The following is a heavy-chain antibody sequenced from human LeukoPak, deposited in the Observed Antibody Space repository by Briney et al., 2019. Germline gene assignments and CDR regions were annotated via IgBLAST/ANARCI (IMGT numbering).Heavy chain of an antibody. CDR2: ISSSSSTI. CDR1: GFTFSSYS. V-gene: IGHV3-48*01. Sequence: QTGGSLRLSGAASGFTFSSYSMNWVRQAPGKGLEWVSYISSSSSTIYYADSVKGRFTISRDNAKNSLYLQMNSLRAEDTAVYYCARVLGIAARRSDYWGQGTLVTVSS. D-gene: IGHD6-6*01. CDR3: ARVLGIAARRSDY. J-gene: IGHJ4*02.